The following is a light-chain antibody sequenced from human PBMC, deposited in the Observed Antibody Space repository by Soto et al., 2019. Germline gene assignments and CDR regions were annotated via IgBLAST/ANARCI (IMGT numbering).Light chain of an antibody. CDR1: SSDVGGYNY. CDR2: EVS. V-gene: IGLV2-8*01. J-gene: IGLJ1*01. CDR3: SSRAARSYV. Sequence: QSALTQPPSASGSPGQSVTISCTGTSSDVGGYNYVSWYQQHPGKAPKLMIYEVSKRPSGVPDRFSGSKSGNTASLTVSGLQAEYEADYYCSSRAARSYVFGTGTKLTV.